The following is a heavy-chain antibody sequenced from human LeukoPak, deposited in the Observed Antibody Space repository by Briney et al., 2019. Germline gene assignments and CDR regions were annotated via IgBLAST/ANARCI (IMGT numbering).Heavy chain of an antibody. V-gene: IGHV4-59*05. D-gene: IGHD3-10*01. CDR3: ARHIWFGDMGDY. CDR2: IYYSGST. J-gene: IGHJ4*02. Sequence: SETLSLTCTVSGGSISSYYWSWIRQPPGKGLEWIGSIYYSGSTYYNPSLKSRVTVSVDTSKNQFSLKLSSVTAADTAVYYCARHIWFGDMGDYWGQGTLVTVSS. CDR1: GGSISSYY.